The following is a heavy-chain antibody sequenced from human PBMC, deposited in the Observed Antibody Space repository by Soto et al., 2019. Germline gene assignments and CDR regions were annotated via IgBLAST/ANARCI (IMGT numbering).Heavy chain of an antibody. D-gene: IGHD3-22*01. J-gene: IGHJ4*02. CDR3: AKGQDSSGYYLGLFDY. CDR1: GFAFSSYA. CDR2: ISSSSSCI. Sequence: GGSLRLSCAASGFAFSSYAMSWVRQAPGKGLEWVSSISSSSSCIYYADSVKGRFTISRDNAKNTLYLQMNSLRAEDTAVYYCAKGQDSSGYYLGLFDYWGQGTLVTVSS. V-gene: IGHV3-21*04.